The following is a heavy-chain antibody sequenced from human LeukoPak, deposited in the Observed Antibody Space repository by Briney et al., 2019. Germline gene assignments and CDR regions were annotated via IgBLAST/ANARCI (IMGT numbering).Heavy chain of an antibody. V-gene: IGHV3-23*01. CDR2: ISGSGDST. CDR3: VKDRDAYRTFDC. D-gene: IGHD5-24*01. CDR1: GFTFSSYG. J-gene: IGHJ4*02. Sequence: GGSLRLSCAASGFTFSSYGMSWVRQAPGKGLEWVSVISGSGDSTYYADSVEGRFTISRDNSKNMLYLQMNSLRADDTAVYYCVKDRDAYRTFDCWGQGTLVTVSS.